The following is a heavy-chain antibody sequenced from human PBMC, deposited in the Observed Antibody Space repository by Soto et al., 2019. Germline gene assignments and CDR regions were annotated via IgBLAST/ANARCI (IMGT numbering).Heavy chain of an antibody. CDR3: ARDRYGSGSPPCDY. V-gene: IGHV4-31*03. D-gene: IGHD3-10*01. J-gene: IGHJ4*02. Sequence: QVQLQESGPGLVKPSQTLSLTCTVSGGSISSGGYYWSWIRQHPGKGLEWIGYIYDSGSTYYNPSLKSRVTISVDTSKNQFSLKLSAVTAADTAVYYCARDRYGSGSPPCDYWGQGTLVTVSS. CDR1: GGSISSGGYY. CDR2: IYDSGST.